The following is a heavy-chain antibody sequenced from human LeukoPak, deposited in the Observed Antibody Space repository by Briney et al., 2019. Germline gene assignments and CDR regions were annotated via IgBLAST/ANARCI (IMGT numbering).Heavy chain of an antibody. V-gene: IGHV4-39*07. CDR1: GGSISSSHYY. CDR3: ARASPKRTYCSSTSCSSSYFDY. Sequence: PSETLSLTCAVSGGSISSSHYYWGWIRQPPGKGLEWIGSVYYSGSTYNNPSLKSRLTISVDTSKNQFSLKPSSVTAADTAVYYCARASPKRTYCSSTSCSSSYFDYWGQGTLVTVSS. D-gene: IGHD2-2*01. J-gene: IGHJ4*02. CDR2: VYYSGST.